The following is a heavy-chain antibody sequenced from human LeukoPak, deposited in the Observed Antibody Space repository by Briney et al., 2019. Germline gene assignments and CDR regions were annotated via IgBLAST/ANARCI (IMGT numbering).Heavy chain of an antibody. CDR1: GFTFSSYA. J-gene: IGHJ4*02. V-gene: IGHV3-30-3*01. D-gene: IGHD3-9*01. Sequence: VQPGRSLRLSCAASGFTFSSYAMHWVRQAPGKGLEWVAVISYDGSSKSYADSVKGRFTISRDNSKNTLYLQMNSLRAEDTAVYYCARGGADTYDILTGALDYWGQGTLATVSS. CDR2: ISYDGSSK. CDR3: ARGGADTYDILTGALDY.